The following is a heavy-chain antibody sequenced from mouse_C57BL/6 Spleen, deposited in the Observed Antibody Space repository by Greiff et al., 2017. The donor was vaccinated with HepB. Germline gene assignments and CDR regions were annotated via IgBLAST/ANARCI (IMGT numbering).Heavy chain of an antibody. V-gene: IGHV7-1*01. Sequence: EVKLVESGGGLVQSGRSLRLSCATSGFTFSDFYMEWVRQAPGKGLEWIAASRNKANDYTTEYSASVKGRFIVSRDTSQSILYLQMNALRAEDTAIYYCARGPYYPYYFDYWGQGTTLTVSS. CDR1: GFTFSDFY. D-gene: IGHD1-1*01. CDR3: ARGPYYPYYFDY. CDR2: SRNKANDYTT. J-gene: IGHJ2*01.